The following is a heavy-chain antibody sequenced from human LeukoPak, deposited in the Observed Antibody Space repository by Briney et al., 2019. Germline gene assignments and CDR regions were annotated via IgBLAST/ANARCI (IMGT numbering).Heavy chain of an antibody. CDR3: ARPNRVTKHFDY. V-gene: IGHV2-70*11. Sequence: SGPTLVNPTQTLTLTCTSSGFSLSTSGTGVSLIRQPPGKALEWLARIDWDDDKYYTTSLKTRLTTPKANSKHQVVLTMNNMDPVDKTTYYCARPNRVTKHFDYWGQGTLVTVSS. D-gene: IGHD4-17*01. CDR2: IDWDDDK. J-gene: IGHJ4*02. CDR1: GFSLSTSGTG.